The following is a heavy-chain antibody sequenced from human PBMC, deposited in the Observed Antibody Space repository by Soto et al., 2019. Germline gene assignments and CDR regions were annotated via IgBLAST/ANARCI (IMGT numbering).Heavy chain of an antibody. J-gene: IGHJ5*02. D-gene: IGHD6-6*01. CDR1: GFSFTGYY. V-gene: IGHV1-2*02. CDR3: AKDLTRQLAYWLDP. CDR2: INAHSGGA. Sequence: ASVKVSCKASGFSFTGYYIHWLRQAPGQGLEWMGWINAHSGGAEYAQKFQGRVTLTRDTSIATAYLTLTSLTSDDTALYYCAKDLTRQLAYWLDPWGQGTQVTVSS.